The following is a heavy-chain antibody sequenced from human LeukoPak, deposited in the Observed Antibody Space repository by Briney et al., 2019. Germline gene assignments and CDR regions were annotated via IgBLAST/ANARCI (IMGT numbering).Heavy chain of an antibody. CDR2: MFTSGST. Sequence: SETLSLTCTVSGVSISSGSYYWSWIRQPAGKGLEWLGRMFTSGSTNYNPSLKSRVTISIDMSRNQFSLKLGSVTAADTAVYYCARDIAVVTSVYPEYWSQGTLVTVSS. CDR1: GVSISSGSYY. D-gene: IGHD3-22*01. V-gene: IGHV4-61*02. CDR3: ARDIAVVTSVYPEY. J-gene: IGHJ4*02.